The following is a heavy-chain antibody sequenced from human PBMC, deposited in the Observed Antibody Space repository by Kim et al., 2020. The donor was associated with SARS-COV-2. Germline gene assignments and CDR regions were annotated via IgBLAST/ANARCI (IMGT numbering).Heavy chain of an antibody. J-gene: IGHJ4*02. Sequence: ASVKGRFTSSRDDSKSIAYLQMNSLKTEDTAVYYCARDRPYGGNSGDIDYWGQGTLVTVSS. CDR3: ARDRPYGGNSGDIDY. V-gene: IGHV3-49*02. D-gene: IGHD4-17*01.